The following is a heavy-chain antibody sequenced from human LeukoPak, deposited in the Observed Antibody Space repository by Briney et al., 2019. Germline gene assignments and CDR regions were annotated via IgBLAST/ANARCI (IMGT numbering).Heavy chain of an antibody. CDR2: INHSGST. J-gene: IGHJ5*02. V-gene: IGHV4-34*01. CDR3: ARGRLGELSLWDNWFDP. Sequence: SETLSLTCAVYGGSFSGYYWSWIRQPPGKGLEWIGEINHSGSTNYNPSLKSRVTISVDTSKNQSSLKLSSVTAADTAVYYCARGRLGELSLWDNWFDPWGQGTLVTVSS. CDR1: GGSFSGYY. D-gene: IGHD3-16*02.